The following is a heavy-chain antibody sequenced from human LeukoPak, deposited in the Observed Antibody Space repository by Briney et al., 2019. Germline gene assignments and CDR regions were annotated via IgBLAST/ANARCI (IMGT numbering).Heavy chain of an antibody. D-gene: IGHD6-13*01. CDR2: IIPILGIA. Sequence: SVKVSCKASGGTFSSYAISWVRQAPGQGLEWMGRIIPILGIANYAQKFQGRVTITADKSTSTAYMELSSLRSEDTAVYYCARGIAAPPPHFAYWGQGTLVTVSS. CDR1: GGTFSSYA. CDR3: ARGIAAPPPHFAY. V-gene: IGHV1-69*04. J-gene: IGHJ4*02.